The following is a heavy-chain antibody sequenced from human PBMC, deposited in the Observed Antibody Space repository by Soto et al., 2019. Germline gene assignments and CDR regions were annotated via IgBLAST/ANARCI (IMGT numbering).Heavy chain of an antibody. CDR3: ARGDPATYMRIAFAY. Sequence: QVQLVQSGAEVKKPGASVTVYCKASGYTFTTYGISWVRQAPGQGLEWMGWISTYSGNTGYAQKLQGRVTMTRDTSTSIVYMELRSLRSDDTAVYYCARGDPATYMRIAFAYWGQGTLVIVSS. CDR1: GYTFTTYG. V-gene: IGHV1-18*04. J-gene: IGHJ4*02. D-gene: IGHD1-26*01. CDR2: ISTYSGNT.